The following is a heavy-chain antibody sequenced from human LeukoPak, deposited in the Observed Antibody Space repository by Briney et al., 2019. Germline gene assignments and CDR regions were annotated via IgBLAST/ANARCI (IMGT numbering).Heavy chain of an antibody. Sequence: PGGSLRLSCAASGFTFSSYAMHWVRQAPGKGLEWVAVISYDGSNKYYADSVKGRFTISRDNSKSTLYLQMNSLRAEDTAVYYCARVGSSWNAFDIWGQGTMVTVSS. J-gene: IGHJ3*02. CDR3: ARVGSSWNAFDI. D-gene: IGHD6-13*01. V-gene: IGHV3-30-3*01. CDR2: ISYDGSNK. CDR1: GFTFSSYA.